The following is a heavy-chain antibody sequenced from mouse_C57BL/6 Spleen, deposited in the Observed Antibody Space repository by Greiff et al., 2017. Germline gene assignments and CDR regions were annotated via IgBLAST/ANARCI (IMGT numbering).Heavy chain of an antibody. CDR1: GYTFTSYW. J-gene: IGHJ1*03. V-gene: IGHV1-53*01. D-gene: IGHD1-1*01. Sequence: VQLQQPGTELVKPGASVKLSCKASGYTFTSYWMHWVKQSPGQGLEWIGNINPSNGGTNYNEKFKSKATLTVDKSSSTAYMQLSSLTSEDSAVYYCARSLYGSSYWYFDVGGTGTTVTVSS. CDR3: ARSLYGSSYWYFDV. CDR2: INPSNGGT.